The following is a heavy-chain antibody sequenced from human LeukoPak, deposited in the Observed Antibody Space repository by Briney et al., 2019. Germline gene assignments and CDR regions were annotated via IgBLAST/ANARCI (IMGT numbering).Heavy chain of an antibody. V-gene: IGHV5-51*01. CDR3: ARHSSRDHRYYFDS. Sequence: GESLKISCKASGYSFTNYWIGWVRQMPGKGLEWMGIIYPGDSDTRYSPSFQGQVTISADKSITTAYLYWSSLRASDTASYYCARHSSRDHRYYFDSWGQGTLVSVSS. CDR1: GYSFTNYW. CDR2: IYPGDSDT. J-gene: IGHJ4*02.